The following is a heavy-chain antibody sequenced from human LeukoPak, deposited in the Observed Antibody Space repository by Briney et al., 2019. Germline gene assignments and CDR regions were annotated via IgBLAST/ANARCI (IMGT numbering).Heavy chain of an antibody. CDR2: ISGSGGNT. J-gene: IGHJ4*02. Sequence: GGSLRLSCAASGFTFSSWGMNWVRQAPGKGLEWVSGISGSGGNTYYAEALTGRFTVSRDNSKNTLYLQMNSLRAEDTALYYCAKGGLRGGTYNDDFWGQGTLVTVSS. D-gene: IGHD3-16*01. V-gene: IGHV3-23*01. CDR1: GFTFSSWG. CDR3: AKGGLRGGTYNDDF.